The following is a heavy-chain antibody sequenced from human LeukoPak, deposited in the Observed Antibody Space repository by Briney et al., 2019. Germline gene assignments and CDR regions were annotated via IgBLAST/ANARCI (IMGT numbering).Heavy chain of an antibody. CDR1: GDSVTTYY. D-gene: IGHD3/OR15-3a*01. CDR3: ARYFCPGDNCLHFDY. CDR2: IHYSGRT. J-gene: IGHJ4*02. Sequence: SETLSLTCTVSGDSVTTYYWGWIRQPPGKGLEWIGYIHYSGRTNSNPSLESRVTISVDMSKNQLSLKMSSVTAADTAMYYCARYFCPGDNCLHFDYWGQGTLVTVSS. V-gene: IGHV4-59*02.